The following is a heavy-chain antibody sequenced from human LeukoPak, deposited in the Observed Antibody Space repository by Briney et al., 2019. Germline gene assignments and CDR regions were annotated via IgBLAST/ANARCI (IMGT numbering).Heavy chain of an antibody. CDR2: IKIAGGEQ. D-gene: IGHD2-2*01. Sequence: GRSLRLSRVASGLIFSKYWMTSVRQAPGEGLEWVATIKIAGGEQNYLDSVKGRLTISRHNARDSLYLQMNSLRDDDTSVVRGMPVPFRGRGTPVTVSS. CDR1: GLIFSKYW. CDR3: MPVPF. V-gene: IGHV3-7*01. J-gene: IGHJ4*02.